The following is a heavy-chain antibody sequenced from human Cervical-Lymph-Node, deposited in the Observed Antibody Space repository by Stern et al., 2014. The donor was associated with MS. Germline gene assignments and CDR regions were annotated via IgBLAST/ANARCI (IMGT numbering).Heavy chain of an antibody. CDR2: INSGSGDT. D-gene: IGHD6-19*01. V-gene: IGHV1-3*01. Sequence: QVQLVQFGDDVKKPGASVKVSCEASGYSIITYGVNWVRQAPGQRLEWMGGINSGSGDTKYSQKFQDRLTITRNTSANTVYMELISLKSKDTAVYYCTRNQILHSNGWYLFFEHWGQGTQVTVSS. CDR3: TRNQILHSNGWYLFFEH. J-gene: IGHJ4*02. CDR1: GYSIITYG.